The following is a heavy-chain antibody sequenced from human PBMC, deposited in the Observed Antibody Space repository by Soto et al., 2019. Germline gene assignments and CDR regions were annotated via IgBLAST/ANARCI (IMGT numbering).Heavy chain of an antibody. J-gene: IGHJ3*02. CDR3: ARDSFGGDAFDI. CDR1: EYSFGDYY. CDR2: INLNDGST. D-gene: IGHD3-16*01. Sequence: ASVKVSCKASEYSFGDYYLHWLRQAPGQGLEWMGWINLNDGSTNYARKFQGRVTMTTDTSTSTAYMELRSLRSDDTAVYYCARDSFGGDAFDIWGQGTMVTVSS. V-gene: IGHV1-2*02.